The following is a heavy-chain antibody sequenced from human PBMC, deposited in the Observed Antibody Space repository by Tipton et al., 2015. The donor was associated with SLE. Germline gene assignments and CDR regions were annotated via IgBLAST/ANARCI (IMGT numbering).Heavy chain of an antibody. CDR1: GFTFSSYS. J-gene: IGHJ2*01. V-gene: IGHV3-21*01. CDR2: ISSSSSNK. CDR3: AREGKAAGIYWYFDL. D-gene: IGHD6-13*01. Sequence: SLRLSCAASGFTFSSYSMNWVRQAPGKGLEWVSSISSSSSNKYYADSVKGRFTISRDNSKNTLYLQMNSLRAEDTAVYYCAREGKAAGIYWYFDLWGRGTLVTVSS.